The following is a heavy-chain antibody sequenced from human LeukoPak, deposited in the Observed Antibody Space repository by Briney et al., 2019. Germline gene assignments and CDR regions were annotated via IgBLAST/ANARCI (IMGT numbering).Heavy chain of an antibody. J-gene: IGHJ4*02. Sequence: SETLSLTCTASGGSISSYYWSWIRQPAGKGLEWIGRIYTSGSTNYNPSLKSRVTMSVDTSKNQFSLKLSSVAAADTAVYYCARDSNYDGSGYYSVSDYWGQGILVTVSS. CDR3: ARDSNYDGSGYYSVSDY. D-gene: IGHD3-22*01. CDR1: GGSISSYY. V-gene: IGHV4-4*07. CDR2: IYTSGST.